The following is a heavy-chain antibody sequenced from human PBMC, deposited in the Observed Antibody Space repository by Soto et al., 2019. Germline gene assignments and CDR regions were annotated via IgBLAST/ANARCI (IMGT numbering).Heavy chain of an antibody. Sequence: EVQLLESGGGLVQPGGSLILSCAASGFTFSSYSMSWVRHAPGKGLEWVSTISGSGGSTYYADSVKGRFTISRDNSNNTLYLQMNSLRAEDTAVYYCAKERELHRLARGSDYWGQGTLVTVSS. CDR2: ISGSGGST. CDR3: AKERELHRLARGSDY. CDR1: GFTFSSYS. V-gene: IGHV3-23*01. J-gene: IGHJ4*02. D-gene: IGHD6-25*01.